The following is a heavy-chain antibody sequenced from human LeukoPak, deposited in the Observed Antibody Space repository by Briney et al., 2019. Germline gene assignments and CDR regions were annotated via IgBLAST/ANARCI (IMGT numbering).Heavy chain of an antibody. D-gene: IGHD3-10*01. J-gene: IGHJ4*02. Sequence: PSETLSLTCTVSGGSISSGDDYWSWIRQPPGKGLEWIGYIYYSGSTYYNPSLKSRVTISVDTSKNQFSLKLSSVTAADTAVYYCAREYGSGSSFDYWGQGTLVTVSS. CDR2: IYYSGST. V-gene: IGHV4-30-4*01. CDR3: AREYGSGSSFDY. CDR1: GGSISSGDDY.